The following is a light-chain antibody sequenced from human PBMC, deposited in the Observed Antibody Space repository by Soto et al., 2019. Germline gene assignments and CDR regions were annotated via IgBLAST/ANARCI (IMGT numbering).Light chain of an antibody. Sequence: EIVLTQSPATLSLSPGERATLSCRASQSVRSSFFAWYQQKPGQAPRLLIYDVSIRATGFPDRFSGSGSGTDFTLTINRLEPEDFAVYYCQQYENSVMYTFGQGTKLEIK. CDR1: QSVRSSF. J-gene: IGKJ2*01. CDR3: QQYENSVMYT. V-gene: IGKV3-20*01. CDR2: DVS.